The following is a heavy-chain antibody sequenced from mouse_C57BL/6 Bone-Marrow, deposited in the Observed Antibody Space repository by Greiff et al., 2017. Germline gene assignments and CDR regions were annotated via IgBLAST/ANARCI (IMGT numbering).Heavy chain of an antibody. CDR1: GFNIKNTY. Sequence: VQLQQSVAELVRPGASVKLSCTASGFNIKNTYMHWVKQRPEQGLEWIGRIDPANGNTKSDPKFQGKATLTADTSSNPAYLQLSSLTSAEAAICYGARGEIAWGDWGQGTTLTVSS. V-gene: IGHV14-3*01. CDR3: ARGEIAWGD. CDR2: IDPANGNT. D-gene: IGHD4-1*01. J-gene: IGHJ2*01.